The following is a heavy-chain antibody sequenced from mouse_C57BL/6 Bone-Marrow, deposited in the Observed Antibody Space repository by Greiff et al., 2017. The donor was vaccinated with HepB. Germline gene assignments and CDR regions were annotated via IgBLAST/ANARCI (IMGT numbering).Heavy chain of an antibody. CDR3: ARGAYSNYSFAY. V-gene: IGHV5-9*01. CDR1: GFTFSSYT. J-gene: IGHJ3*01. Sequence: EVKLVESGGGLVKPGGSLKLSCAASGFTFSSYTMSWVRQTPEKRLEWVANISGGGGNTYYPDSVKGRSTISRDNANNTLYLQMSSVRSEDTALYYCARGAYSNYSFAYWGQGTLVTVSA. D-gene: IGHD2-5*01. CDR2: ISGGGGNT.